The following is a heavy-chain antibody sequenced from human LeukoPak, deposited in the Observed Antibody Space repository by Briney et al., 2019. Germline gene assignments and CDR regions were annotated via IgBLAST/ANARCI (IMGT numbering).Heavy chain of an antibody. D-gene: IGHD1-7*01. Sequence: GASVKVSFKASGYTFTIYGISWGRQAPGQGLEWMGWISAYNGNTNYAQKFQGRVTMTRDTSISTAYMGLRRLRSDDTAVYYCARDVPRTLYYFNYWGQGTLITVSS. CDR1: GYTFTIYG. CDR3: ARDVPRTLYYFNY. J-gene: IGHJ4*02. CDR2: ISAYNGNT. V-gene: IGHV1-18*01.